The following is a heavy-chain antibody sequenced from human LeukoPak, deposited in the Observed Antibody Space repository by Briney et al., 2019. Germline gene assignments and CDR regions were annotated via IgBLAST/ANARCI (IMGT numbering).Heavy chain of an antibody. V-gene: IGHV5-51*01. CDR2: IYPGDSDT. CDR3: ARQRPGSGSYYDAFDI. J-gene: IGHJ3*02. CDR1: GYSFTSYW. D-gene: IGHD3-10*01. Sequence: GESLKISCKGSGYSFTSYWIGWVRQMPGKGLEWMGIIYPGDSDTRYSPSFQGQVTISVDKSISTAYLQWSSLKASDTAMYYCARQRPGSGSYYDAFDIWGQGTMVTVSS.